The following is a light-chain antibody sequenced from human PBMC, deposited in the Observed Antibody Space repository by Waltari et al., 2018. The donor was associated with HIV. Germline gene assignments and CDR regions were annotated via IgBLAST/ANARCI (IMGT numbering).Light chain of an antibody. J-gene: IGKJ1*01. CDR1: QSVSSSF. CDR2: GAS. V-gene: IGKV3-20*01. Sequence: ELVLTQSPGTLSLSPGERATLSCRASQSVSSSFLAWYQQKPGQAPRLLIYGASNRATGIPDRFSGSESGTDFTLTINRLEPEDFAVYYCHQYGISPRTFGQGTKVELK. CDR3: HQYGISPRT.